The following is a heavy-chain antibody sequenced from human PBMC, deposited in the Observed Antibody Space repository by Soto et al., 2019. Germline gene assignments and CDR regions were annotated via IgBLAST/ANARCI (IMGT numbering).Heavy chain of an antibody. J-gene: IGHJ6*02. CDR1: GGSISSYY. V-gene: IGHV4-59*01. CDR2: IYYSGST. D-gene: IGHD2-2*01. Sequence: SETLSLTCTVSGGSISSYYWSWIRQPPGKGLEWIGYIYYSGSTNYNPSLKSRVTISVDTSKNQFSLKLSSVTAADTAVYYCARDLGYCSSTSCYRGRRGARAYGMDVWGQGTTVTVSS. CDR3: ARDLGYCSSTSCYRGRRGARAYGMDV.